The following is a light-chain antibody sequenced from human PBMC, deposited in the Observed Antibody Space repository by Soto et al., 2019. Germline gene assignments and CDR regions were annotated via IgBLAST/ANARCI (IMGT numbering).Light chain of an antibody. V-gene: IGKV1-39*01. CDR3: QQSGDTPPWT. J-gene: IGKJ1*01. Sequence: DIPMTKSPSSLSASVGDRVIITCRASQSIRKYLNWYQHKPGKVPTLLIYAASSLQSGVPSRFSGSGSGTEFTRTITSLQPEDFATYYCQQSGDTPPWTFGQGTKVEIK. CDR2: AAS. CDR1: QSIRKY.